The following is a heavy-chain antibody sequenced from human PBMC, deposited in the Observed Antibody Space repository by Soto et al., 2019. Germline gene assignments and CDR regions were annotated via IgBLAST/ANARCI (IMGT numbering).Heavy chain of an antibody. J-gene: IGHJ4*02. V-gene: IGHV4-39*01. CDR3: ATADGFGVLTPFFEY. D-gene: IGHD3-3*01. CDR1: GGSISSRSHY. Sequence: QLQLQESGPGLVKPSETLSLTCTVSGGSISSRSHYWGWIRQSPGKHLEWIGSSYYRGSTHYNPSLKTRVTISVDTSKNQVSLKVYSVTAADTAVYYCATADGFGVLTPFFEYWGQGILVTVSS. CDR2: SYYRGST.